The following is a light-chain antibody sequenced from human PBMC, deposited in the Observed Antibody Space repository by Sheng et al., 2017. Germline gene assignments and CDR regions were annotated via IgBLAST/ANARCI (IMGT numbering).Light chain of an antibody. V-gene: IGKV3-11*01. Sequence: EIVLTQSPGTLSLSPGERATLSCRASQSLSVNYLAWYQQKPGQAPRLLIYDTSNRATGIPARFSGSGSGTDFTLTISSLEPEDFAVYYCQQRSNWLITFGQGTRLEIK. CDR2: DTS. CDR3: QQRSNWLIT. CDR1: QSLSVNY. J-gene: IGKJ5*01.